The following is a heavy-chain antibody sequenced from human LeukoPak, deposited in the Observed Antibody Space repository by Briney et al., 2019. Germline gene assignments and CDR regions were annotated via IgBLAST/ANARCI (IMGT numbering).Heavy chain of an antibody. J-gene: IGHJ5*02. Sequence: SETLSLTCTVSGGSISSSSYYWGWIRQPPGKGLEWIGSIYYSGSTYYNPSLKSRVTISVDTSKSQFSLKLSSVTAADTAVYYCARETYYYGSGSLMRLNWFDPWGQGTLVTVSS. CDR2: IYYSGST. CDR1: GGSISSSSYY. V-gene: IGHV4-39*07. CDR3: ARETYYYGSGSLMRLNWFDP. D-gene: IGHD3-10*01.